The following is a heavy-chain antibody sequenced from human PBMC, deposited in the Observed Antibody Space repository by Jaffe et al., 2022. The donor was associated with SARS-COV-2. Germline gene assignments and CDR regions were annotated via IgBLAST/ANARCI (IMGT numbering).Heavy chain of an antibody. CDR3: ARDAAYCSGGSCYSDYYYYYMDV. D-gene: IGHD2-15*01. V-gene: IGHV3-21*01. J-gene: IGHJ6*03. CDR2: ISSSSSYI. CDR1: GFTFSSYS. Sequence: EVQLVESGGGLVKPGGSLRLSCAASGFTFSSYSMNWVRQAPGKGLEWVSSISSSSSYIYYADSVKGRFTISRDNAKNSLYLQMNSLRAEDTAVYYCARDAAYCSGGSCYSDYYYYYMDVWGKGTTVTVSS.